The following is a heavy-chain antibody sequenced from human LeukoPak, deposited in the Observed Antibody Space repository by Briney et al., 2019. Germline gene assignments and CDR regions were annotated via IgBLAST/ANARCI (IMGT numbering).Heavy chain of an antibody. V-gene: IGHV3-21*04. CDR3: AREGYYDSSGYTR. Sequence: PGGSLRLSCAASGFTFSSYSMNWVRQAPGKGLEWASSISTSSSYIYYADSVKGRFTISRDNSKNTLYLQMNSLRAEDTAVYYCAREGYYDSSGYTRWGQGTLVTVSS. CDR2: ISTSSSYI. CDR1: GFTFSSYS. J-gene: IGHJ4*02. D-gene: IGHD3-22*01.